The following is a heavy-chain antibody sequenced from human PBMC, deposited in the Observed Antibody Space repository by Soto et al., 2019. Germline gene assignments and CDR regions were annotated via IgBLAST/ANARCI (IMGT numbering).Heavy chain of an antibody. Sequence: SETRSLTCTVSAGSLSGYYWHWIRQSPGKGLEWIGYIYYSGSTNYNPSLKSRVTLSVDTSKNQFSLKLGSVTAADTAVYYCARSLAVAGSEYYAYWGQGTLVTVSS. V-gene: IGHV4-59*08. CDR3: ARSLAVAGSEYYAY. CDR2: IYYSGST. J-gene: IGHJ4*02. CDR1: AGSLSGYY. D-gene: IGHD6-19*01.